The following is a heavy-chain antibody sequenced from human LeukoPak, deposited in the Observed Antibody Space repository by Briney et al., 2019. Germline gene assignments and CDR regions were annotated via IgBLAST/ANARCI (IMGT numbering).Heavy chain of an antibody. D-gene: IGHD5-18*01. J-gene: IGHJ4*02. CDR2: IDPSDSCT. V-gene: IGHV5-10-1*01. CDR1: GYSFTSYW. CDR3: ATHTDTAMVTKAD. Sequence: GESLKISCKGSGYSFTSYWISWVGQMPGKGLEWMGRIDPSDSCTNYSPSFQGHVTISADKSISTAYLQWSSLKASDTAMYYCATHTDTAMVTKADWGQGTLVTVSS.